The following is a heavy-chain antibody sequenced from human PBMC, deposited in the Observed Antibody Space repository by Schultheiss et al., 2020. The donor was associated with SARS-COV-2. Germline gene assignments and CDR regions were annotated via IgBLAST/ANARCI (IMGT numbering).Heavy chain of an antibody. CDR1: GGSFSGYY. D-gene: IGHD2-15*01. Sequence: SETLSLTCAVYGGSFSGYYWSWIRQPAGKGLEWIGRIYTSGSTNYNPSLKSRVTMSVDTSKNQFSLKLSSVTAADTAVYYCARVGFCSSGFCPLDYWGQGALVTVSS. CDR2: IYTSGST. V-gene: IGHV4-59*10. J-gene: IGHJ4*02. CDR3: ARVGFCSSGFCPLDY.